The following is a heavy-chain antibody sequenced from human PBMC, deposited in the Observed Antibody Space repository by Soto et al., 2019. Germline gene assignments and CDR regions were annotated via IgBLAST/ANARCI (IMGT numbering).Heavy chain of an antibody. CDR3: ARCPGSNRPTNPRYLYYYGMDV. Sequence: KPSETLSLTCTVYGGSISSYYWSWIRQPPGKGLEWIGYIYNSGTTYYNPSLKSRFTMSVDTSKNHFSLKVTALTAADTAVYYCARCPGSNRPTNPRYLYYYGMDVWGPGTTVTVSS. J-gene: IGHJ6*02. CDR1: GGSISSYY. D-gene: IGHD1-1*01. V-gene: IGHV4-59*04. CDR2: IYNSGTT.